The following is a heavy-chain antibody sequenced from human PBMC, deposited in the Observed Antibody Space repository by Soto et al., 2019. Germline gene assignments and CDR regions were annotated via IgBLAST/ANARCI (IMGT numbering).Heavy chain of an antibody. Sequence: PSETLSLTCAVYGGSFSCYYWSWIRQPPGKGLEWIGEINHSGSTNYNPSLKSRVTISVDTSKNQFSLKLSSVTAADTAVYYCARGRYVYYYGSGSYYYYYYGMDVWGQGTTVTV. CDR2: INHSGST. D-gene: IGHD3-10*01. V-gene: IGHV4-34*01. CDR3: ARGRYVYYYGSGSYYYYYYGMDV. J-gene: IGHJ6*02. CDR1: GGSFSCYY.